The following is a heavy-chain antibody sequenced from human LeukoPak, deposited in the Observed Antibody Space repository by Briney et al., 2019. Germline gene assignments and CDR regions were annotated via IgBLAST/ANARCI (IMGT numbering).Heavy chain of an antibody. Sequence: SETLSLTCTVSGGSISSYYWSWIRQPPGKGLEWIGYIYYSGITNYNPSLKSRVTISVDTSKNQFSLKLSSLTAADTAVYYCARDKYFSSTSCSPLFDYWGQGTLVTVSS. J-gene: IGHJ4*02. V-gene: IGHV4-59*01. CDR1: GGSISSYY. D-gene: IGHD2-2*01. CDR3: ARDKYFSSTSCSPLFDY. CDR2: IYYSGIT.